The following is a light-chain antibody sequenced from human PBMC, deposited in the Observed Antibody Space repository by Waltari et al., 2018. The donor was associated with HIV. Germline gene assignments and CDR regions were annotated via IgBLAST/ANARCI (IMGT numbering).Light chain of an antibody. CDR1: QSISNW. Sequence: DIQMTQSPSTLSASVGERVTITCRASQSISNWLAWYQQKPGKAPKLLIYKASTLESGVPSRFSGSGSETEFTLTINSLQPDDFATYYCQQFNSYSGAFGQGTKVEIK. J-gene: IGKJ1*01. CDR3: QQFNSYSGA. V-gene: IGKV1-5*03. CDR2: KAS.